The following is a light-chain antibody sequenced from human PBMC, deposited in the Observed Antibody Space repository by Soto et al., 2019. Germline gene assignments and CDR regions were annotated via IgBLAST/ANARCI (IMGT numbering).Light chain of an antibody. Sequence: QSVLTQPASVSGSPGQSITISCTGTSSDVGGYNYVSWYKQHPGKAPKLMIYDVSNRPSGVSNRFSGSKSGNTASLTISGLQAEDEADYYCRSYTSSSTLGVFGTGTKLTVL. V-gene: IGLV2-14*01. CDR2: DVS. CDR3: RSYTSSSTLGV. J-gene: IGLJ1*01. CDR1: SSDVGGYNY.